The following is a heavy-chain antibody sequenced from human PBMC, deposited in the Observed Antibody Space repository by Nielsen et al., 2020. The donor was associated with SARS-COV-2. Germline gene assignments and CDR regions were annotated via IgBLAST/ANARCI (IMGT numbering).Heavy chain of an antibody. CDR2: ISGGGAT. V-gene: IGHV3-23*01. J-gene: IGHJ4*02. CDR3: VTTEGTVDTAMIGGFAH. D-gene: IGHD5-18*01. Sequence: GESLKISCAASGFTFRSNSMTWVRQAPGKGLEWVSGISGGGATDYAESVKGRFTVSRDTSKNTLYLQMNSLRAEDTAVYYCVTTEGTVDTAMIGGFAHWGQGTQVTVSS. CDR1: GFTFRSNS.